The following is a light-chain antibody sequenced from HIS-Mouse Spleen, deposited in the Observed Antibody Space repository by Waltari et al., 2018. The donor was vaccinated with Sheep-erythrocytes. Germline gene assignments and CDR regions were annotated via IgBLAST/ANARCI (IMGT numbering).Light chain of an antibody. V-gene: IGLV1-44*01. J-gene: IGLJ3*02. CDR3: AAWDDSLNGPV. CDR2: SNN. Sequence: QSVLTQPPSASGTPGQRLTISCSGSSSNIGRNTVNWYQQLPGTAPKLLIYSNNQRPSGVPDRFSGSKSGTSASLAISGLQSEDEADYYCAAWDDSLNGPVFGGGTKLTVL. CDR1: SSNIGRNT.